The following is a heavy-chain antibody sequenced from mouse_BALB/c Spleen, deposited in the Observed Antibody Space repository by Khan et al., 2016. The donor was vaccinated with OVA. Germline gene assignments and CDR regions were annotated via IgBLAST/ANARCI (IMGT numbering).Heavy chain of an antibody. J-gene: IGHJ3*01. V-gene: IGHV1-9*01. D-gene: IGHD1-1*01. CDR1: GYTFSSYW. CDR2: ILPGSNST. Sequence: QMQLEESGAELMKPGASVKISCKATGYTFSSYWIEWVKQRPGHGLEWIGEILPGSNSTNYNERFKGKATTTADTSSNTAYMQLSSLTSEDSAIYYCARGNYYGSTSWFGYWGQGTLVTVSA. CDR3: ARGNYYGSTSWFGY.